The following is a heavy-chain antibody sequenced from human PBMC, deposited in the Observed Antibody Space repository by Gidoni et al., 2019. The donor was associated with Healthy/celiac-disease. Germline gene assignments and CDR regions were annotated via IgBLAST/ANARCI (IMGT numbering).Heavy chain of an antibody. CDR2: TRNKANSYTT. J-gene: IGHJ4*02. V-gene: IGHV3-72*01. Sequence: EVQLVESGGGLVQPGGSLRLSCAASGFTFSDHYMDWVRQAPGKGLEWVGRTRNKANSYTTEYAASVKGRFTISRDDSKNSLYLQMNSLKTEDTAVYYCARDRRGSFDYWGQGTLVTVSS. CDR3: ARDRRGSFDY. D-gene: IGHD3-16*02. CDR1: GFTFSDHY.